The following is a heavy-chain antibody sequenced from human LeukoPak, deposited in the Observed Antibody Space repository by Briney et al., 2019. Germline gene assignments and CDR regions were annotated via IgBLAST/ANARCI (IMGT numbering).Heavy chain of an antibody. D-gene: IGHD3-10*01. J-gene: IGHJ4*02. CDR2: IWYDGSNK. CDR3: AKVEILLWFGELLDYFDY. CDR1: GFTFSSYG. Sequence: AGGSLRLSCAASGFTFSSYGMHWVRQAPGKGLEWVAVIWYDGSNKYYADSVKGRFTISRDNSKNTLYLQMNSLRAEDTAVYYCAKVEILLWFGELLDYFDYWGQGTLVTVSS. V-gene: IGHV3-33*06.